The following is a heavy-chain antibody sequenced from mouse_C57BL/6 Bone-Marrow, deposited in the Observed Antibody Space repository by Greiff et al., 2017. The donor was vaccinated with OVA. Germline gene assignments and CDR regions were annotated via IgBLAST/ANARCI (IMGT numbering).Heavy chain of an antibody. CDR3: ARRGTTRYAMDY. D-gene: IGHD1-1*01. Sequence: QVQLQQSGAELVRPGASVKLSCKASGYTFTDYYINWVKQRPGQGLEWIARIYPGSGNTYYNEKFKGKATLTAEKSSSTAYMQLSSLTSEDSAVYFCARRGTTRYAMDYWGQGTSVTVSS. CDR2: IYPGSGNT. CDR1: GYTFTDYY. J-gene: IGHJ4*01. V-gene: IGHV1-76*01.